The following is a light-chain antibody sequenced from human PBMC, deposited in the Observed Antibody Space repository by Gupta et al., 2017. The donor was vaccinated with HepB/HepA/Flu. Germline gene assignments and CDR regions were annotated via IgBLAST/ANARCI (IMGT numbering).Light chain of an antibody. CDR3: QQRSNWPIT. Sequence: EIELTQSPATLSLSPGERATLSCRASQSVSTYLAWYQQKPGQAPRLLVYDSFNRATGIPARFSGTGSGTDFTLTISSLEPEDFAAYYCQQRSNWPITFGQGTRLEMK. V-gene: IGKV3-11*01. CDR1: QSVSTY. CDR2: DSF. J-gene: IGKJ5*01.